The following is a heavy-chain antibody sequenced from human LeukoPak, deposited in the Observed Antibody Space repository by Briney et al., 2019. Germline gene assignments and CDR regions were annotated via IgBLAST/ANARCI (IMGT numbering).Heavy chain of an antibody. D-gene: IGHD3-10*01. CDR1: GYSFTSYR. Sequence: GESLRISCKGTGYSFTSYRIGWMRQKPGKGLEWMGIIYPGDSDTRYSPSFQGQVTISADKSISTAYLQWSSLKASDTAMYYCASPLPNGSGPYWGQGTLFTVSS. CDR3: ASPLPNGSGPY. V-gene: IGHV5-51*01. CDR2: IYPGDSDT. J-gene: IGHJ4*02.